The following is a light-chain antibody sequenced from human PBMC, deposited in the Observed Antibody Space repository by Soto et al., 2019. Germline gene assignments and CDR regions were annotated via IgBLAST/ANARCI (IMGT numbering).Light chain of an antibody. V-gene: IGKV1-27*01. J-gene: IGKJ1*01. CDR3: QQYHSGPPT. CDR1: QGIYNY. Sequence: DIPMTQSPSSLSASVGDRVTITCRASQGIYNYLAWYQQRXXKVPKLLIYAASTLQSGVPSRFSGSGSGADFTLTISSLQPEDVATFYCQQYHSGPPTFGQGTRVEIK. CDR2: AAS.